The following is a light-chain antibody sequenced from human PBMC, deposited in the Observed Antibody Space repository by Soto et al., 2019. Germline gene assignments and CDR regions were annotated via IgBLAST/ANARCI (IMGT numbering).Light chain of an antibody. CDR2: EVT. Sequence: QSALTQPASVSGSPGQSIAISCTGTSSDVGGYDYVSWYQQHPDKAPKLMIYEVTKRPSGVSNRFSGSKCGNTASLTISGLQPEDEADYYCSSHTSGSTRVFGSGTKVTVL. CDR3: SSHTSGSTRV. J-gene: IGLJ1*01. V-gene: IGLV2-14*01. CDR1: SSDVGGYDY.